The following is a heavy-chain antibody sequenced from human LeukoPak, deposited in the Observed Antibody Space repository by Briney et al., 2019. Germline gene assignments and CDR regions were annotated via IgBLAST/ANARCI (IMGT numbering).Heavy chain of an antibody. V-gene: IGHV3-30*02. J-gene: IGHJ5*02. CDR3: AKGSRYYGSGSYRIGNWFDP. Sequence: GRSLRLSCTASGFTFSSYGMHWVRQAPGKGLEGVAFIRYDGSNKYYADSVKGRFTIPRDNSKNTLYLQMNSLRAEDTAVYYCAKGSRYYGSGSYRIGNWFDPWGQGTLVTVSS. D-gene: IGHD3-10*01. CDR1: GFTFSSYG. CDR2: IRYDGSNK.